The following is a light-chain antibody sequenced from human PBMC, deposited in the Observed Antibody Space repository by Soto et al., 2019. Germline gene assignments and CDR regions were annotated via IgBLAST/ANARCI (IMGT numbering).Light chain of an antibody. CDR3: QQTYRTPLT. J-gene: IGKJ4*01. Sequence: DIQMTQFPSSLSASVGDRVTITWRASQTIRSHLNWYQQKPGEAPKIVIYATSTLQSGVPSRFNGSVSGTDFTLSISSLQPEDFATYYCQQTYRTPLTFGGGTKVDI. CDR2: ATS. CDR1: QTIRSH. V-gene: IGKV1-39*01.